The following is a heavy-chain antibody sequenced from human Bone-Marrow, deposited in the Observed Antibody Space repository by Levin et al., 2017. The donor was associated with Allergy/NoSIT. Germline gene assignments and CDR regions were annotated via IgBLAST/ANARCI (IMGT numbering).Heavy chain of an antibody. V-gene: IGHV4-31*03. CDR2: VYYSGTT. J-gene: IGHJ4*02. CDR3: ARDGRDENYDSAGFDY. D-gene: IGHD3-22*01. CDR1: GGSISHGAYY. Sequence: PSETLSLTCTVSGGSISHGAYYWNWIRQHPGKGLEWIGYVYYSGTTYYNPSLKSRVTISVDTSKNQFSLKLSSVTAADTAVYFCARDGRDENYDSAGFDYWGRGTLVTVST.